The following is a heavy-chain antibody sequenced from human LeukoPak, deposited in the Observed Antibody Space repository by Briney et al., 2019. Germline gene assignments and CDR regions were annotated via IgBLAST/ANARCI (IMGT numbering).Heavy chain of an antibody. CDR2: IKKDGTEK. J-gene: IGHJ4*02. CDR1: GFTFSSYW. V-gene: IGHV3-7*01. Sequence: GGSLRLSCAASGFTFSSYWMSWVRQAPGKGLEWVANIKKDGTEKYYVDSVKGRFTISRDNAKTSLYLQMNSLRAEDTAVYYCARGSSSGWYGDRFDYWGQGTLVTVSS. CDR3: ARGSSSGWYGDRFDY. D-gene: IGHD6-19*01.